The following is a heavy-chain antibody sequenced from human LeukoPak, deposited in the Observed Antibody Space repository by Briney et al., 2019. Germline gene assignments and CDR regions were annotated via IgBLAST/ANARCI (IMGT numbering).Heavy chain of an antibody. V-gene: IGHV3-21*01. Sequence: GGSLRLSCAASGFTFSSYSMNWVRQAPGKGLEWVSSISSSSSYIYYADSVKGRFTISRDNAKNSLYLQMNSLRAEDTAVYYCATYYYDSSGYYAYFDYWGQGTLVTVSS. CDR1: GFTFSSYS. CDR3: ATYYYDSSGYYAYFDY. D-gene: IGHD3-22*01. CDR2: ISSSSSYI. J-gene: IGHJ4*02.